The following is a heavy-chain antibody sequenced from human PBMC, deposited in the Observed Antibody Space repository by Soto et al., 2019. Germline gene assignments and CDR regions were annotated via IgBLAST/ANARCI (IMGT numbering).Heavy chain of an antibody. D-gene: IGHD3-3*01. CDR1: GGSISSGDYY. CDR2: IYYSGST. J-gene: IGHJ6*02. Sequence: SETLSLTCTVSGGSISSGDYYWSWIRQPPGKGLEWIGYIYYSGSTYHNPSLKSRVTISVDTSKNQFSLKLSSVTAADTAVYYCARTSPVLRFLEWSDYGMDVWGQGTTVTVSS. CDR3: ARTSPVLRFLEWSDYGMDV. V-gene: IGHV4-30-4*01.